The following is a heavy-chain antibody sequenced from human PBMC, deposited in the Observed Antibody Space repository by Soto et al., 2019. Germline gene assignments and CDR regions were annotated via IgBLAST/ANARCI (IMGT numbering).Heavy chain of an antibody. Sequence: ASVKVSCKASGGTFSSYAISWVRQAPGQGLEWMGEIIPIYGTANYAQKFQGRVTITADESTSTAYMELSSLRSEDTAVYYCAGGTLYNWYDVGAFDYWGQGTLVTVSS. D-gene: IGHD1-1*01. V-gene: IGHV1-69*13. CDR2: IIPIYGTA. J-gene: IGHJ4*02. CDR3: AGGTLYNWYDVGAFDY. CDR1: GGTFSSYA.